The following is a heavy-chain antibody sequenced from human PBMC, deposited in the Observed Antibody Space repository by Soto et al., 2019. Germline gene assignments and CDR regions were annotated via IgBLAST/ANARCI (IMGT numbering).Heavy chain of an antibody. J-gene: IGHJ3*02. Sequence: PSETLSLTCTVSGGSISSGDYYWSWIRQPPGKGLEWIGYIYYSGSTFYNPSLKSRVTISVDTSKNQFSLKLSSVTAADTAMYYCARGTFAPPTSNAFDIWGQGTMVTGSS. V-gene: IGHV4-30-4*01. CDR1: GGSISSGDYY. CDR3: ARGTFAPPTSNAFDI. CDR2: IYYSGST.